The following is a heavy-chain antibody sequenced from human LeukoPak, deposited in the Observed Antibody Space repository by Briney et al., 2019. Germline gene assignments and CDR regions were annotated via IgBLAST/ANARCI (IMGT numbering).Heavy chain of an antibody. CDR1: GYTFTSYG. V-gene: IGHV1-18*01. CDR3: ARRDYYGSGSYPYYYQNHMDV. Sequence: VASVKVSCKASGYTFTSYGISWVRQAPGQGLEWMGWISAYNGNTNCAQKLQGRVTMTTDTSTSTAYMELRSLRSDDTAVYYCARRDYYGSGSYPYYYQNHMDVWGKGTTVTISS. J-gene: IGHJ6*03. D-gene: IGHD3-10*01. CDR2: ISAYNGNT.